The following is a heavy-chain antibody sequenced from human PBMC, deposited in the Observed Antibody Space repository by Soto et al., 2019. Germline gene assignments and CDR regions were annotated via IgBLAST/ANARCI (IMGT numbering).Heavy chain of an antibody. V-gene: IGHV1-69*01. D-gene: IGHD6-13*01. CDR1: GGTFSSYA. J-gene: IGHJ6*02. CDR2: IIPIFGTA. CDR3: VSGEGAYSRLDPAVNYYYYGMDV. Sequence: QVQLVQSGAEVKKPGSSVKVSCKASGGTFSSYAISWVRQAPGQGLEWMGGIIPIFGTANYAQKFQGRVTITADESTSTAYMELSSLRSEDTAVYYCVSGEGAYSRLDPAVNYYYYGMDVWGQGTTVTVSS.